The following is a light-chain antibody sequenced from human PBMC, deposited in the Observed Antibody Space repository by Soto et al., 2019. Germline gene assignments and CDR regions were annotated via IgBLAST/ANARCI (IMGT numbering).Light chain of an antibody. Sequence: IPLTQSPSSLSASVGDRVTITCRASQGISSYLAWYQQKPGKVPELLIYAASTLQSGVPSRFSGSGSGTDFTLTISSLQPEDFATYYCRRISTYPATFGQGTRLELK. J-gene: IGKJ5*01. CDR2: AAS. CDR3: RRISTYPAT. V-gene: IGKV1-9*01. CDR1: QGISSY.